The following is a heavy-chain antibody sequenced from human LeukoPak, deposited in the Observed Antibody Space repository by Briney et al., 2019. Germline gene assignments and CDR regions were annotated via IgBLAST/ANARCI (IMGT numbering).Heavy chain of an antibody. CDR3: ARGITIFRAVHYYYMDV. V-gene: IGHV1-18*01. Sequence: ASVKVSCKASGYTFTSYGISWVRQAPGQGLEWMGWISAYNGNTNYAQKLQGRVTMTTDTSTSTAYMELRSLRSDDTAVYYCARGITIFRAVHYYYMDVWGKGTTVTVSS. CDR2: ISAYNGNT. CDR1: GYTFTSYG. D-gene: IGHD3-3*01. J-gene: IGHJ6*03.